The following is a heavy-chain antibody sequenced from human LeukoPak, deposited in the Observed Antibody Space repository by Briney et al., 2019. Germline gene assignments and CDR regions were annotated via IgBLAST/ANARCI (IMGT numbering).Heavy chain of an antibody. Sequence: PSETLSLTCAVSGGSISSSNWWIWVRQAPGKGLEWVAVISYDGSNKYYADSVKGRFAISRDNSKNTLYLQMNSLRAEDTAVYYCAKDRPPGTPRDYWGQGTLVTVSS. CDR1: GGSISSSN. CDR3: AKDRPPGTPRDY. V-gene: IGHV3-30*09. D-gene: IGHD3-10*01. J-gene: IGHJ4*02. CDR2: ISYDGSNK.